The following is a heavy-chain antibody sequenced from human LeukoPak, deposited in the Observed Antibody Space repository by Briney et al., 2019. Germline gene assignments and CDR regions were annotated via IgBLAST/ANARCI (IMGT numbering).Heavy chain of an antibody. D-gene: IGHD2-15*01. J-gene: IGHJ5*02. CDR2: ITTTSSYI. V-gene: IGHV3-21*01. CDR1: GFTFSNSD. CDR3: ARSGCPGGSCYLRYSWLDL. Sequence: GGSLRLSCATSGFTFSNSDMNWVRQASGKGLEWVSSITTTSSYIYYADSVRGRFTISRDNAKNSLYLHMDSLRAEDTAVYYCARSGCPGGSCYLRYSWLDLWGRGTLVTVSS.